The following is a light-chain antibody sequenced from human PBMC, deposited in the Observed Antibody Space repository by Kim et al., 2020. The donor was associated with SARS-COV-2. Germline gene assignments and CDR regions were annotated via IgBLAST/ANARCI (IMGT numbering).Light chain of an antibody. CDR2: DVS. V-gene: IGLV2-14*03. CDR3: SSYTIHIAWV. CDR1: YTY. J-gene: IGLJ3*02. Sequence: YTYVSWYQQLPGKAPKLMIHDVSKRPSGVSNRFSGSKSGSTASLTISGLQTEDEGDYYCSSYTIHIAWVFGGGTQLTVL.